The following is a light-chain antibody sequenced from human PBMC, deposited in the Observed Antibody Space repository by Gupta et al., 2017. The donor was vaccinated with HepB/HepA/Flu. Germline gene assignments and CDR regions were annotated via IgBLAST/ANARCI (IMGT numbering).Light chain of an antibody. V-gene: IGKV3-11*01. CDR2: DAS. CDR3: QQRSNWPMCS. CDR1: QSVSSY. Sequence: ASQSVSSYLAWYQQKPGQAPRLLIHDASNRATGIPARFSGSGSGTDFTLTISSLEPEDFAVYYCQQRSNWPMCSFGQGTKLEIK. J-gene: IGKJ2*04.